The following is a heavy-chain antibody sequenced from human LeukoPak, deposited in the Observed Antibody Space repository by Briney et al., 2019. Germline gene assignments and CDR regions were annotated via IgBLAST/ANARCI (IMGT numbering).Heavy chain of an antibody. Sequence: SGGSLRLSCVASGFTFSSYWMTWVRQAPGKGLEWVANIKQDGTDKYYVDSVKGRFTISRDNAKNSLSLQMNSLRDEDTAFYYCARVQISGNWNGAQRPLDYWGQGTLVTVSS. J-gene: IGHJ4*02. V-gene: IGHV3-7*01. CDR1: GFTFSSYW. CDR3: ARVQISGNWNGAQRPLDY. CDR2: IKQDGTDK. D-gene: IGHD1-1*01.